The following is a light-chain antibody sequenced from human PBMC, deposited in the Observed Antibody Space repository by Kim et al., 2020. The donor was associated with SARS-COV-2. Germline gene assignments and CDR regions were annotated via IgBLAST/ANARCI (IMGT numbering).Light chain of an antibody. CDR1: TGAVTSRHY. J-gene: IGLJ2*01. V-gene: IGLV7-46*01. Sequence: GGTVTLSCGSSTGAVTSRHYPYWFQQKPGQAPGTLIYETTKKRSWTPARFSGSLVGGKAALTLSGAQPEDEADYYCLLSFTTGRPVFGGGTQLTVL. CDR2: ETT. CDR3: LLSFTTGRPV.